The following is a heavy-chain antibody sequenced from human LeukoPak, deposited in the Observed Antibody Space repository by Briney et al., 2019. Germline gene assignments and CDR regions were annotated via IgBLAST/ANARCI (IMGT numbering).Heavy chain of an antibody. CDR2: IIPIFGTA. D-gene: IGHD2-21*02. J-gene: IGHJ4*02. CDR1: GGTFSNYA. V-gene: IGHV1-69*05. CDR3: ARAGGGDPYGY. Sequence: SVKVSCKASGGTFSNYAISWVRQAPGQGLEWMGGIIPIFGTANYAQKLQDRVTLSMEESTSTAYMELSSLRSEDTAVYYCARAGGGDPYGYWGQGTLVTVSS.